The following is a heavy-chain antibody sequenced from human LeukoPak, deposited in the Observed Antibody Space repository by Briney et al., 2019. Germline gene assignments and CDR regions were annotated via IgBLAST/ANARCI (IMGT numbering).Heavy chain of an antibody. CDR3: ARGLYDILTGYADY. J-gene: IGHJ4*02. D-gene: IGHD3-9*01. Sequence: ASVKVSCKASGYTFTSYDINWVRQATGQGLEWMGWMNPNSGNTSYAQKFQGRVTMTRNTSISTAYMELSSLRSEDTAVYYCARGLYDILTGYADYWGQGTLVTVSS. CDR2: MNPNSGNT. V-gene: IGHV1-8*01. CDR1: GYTFTSYD.